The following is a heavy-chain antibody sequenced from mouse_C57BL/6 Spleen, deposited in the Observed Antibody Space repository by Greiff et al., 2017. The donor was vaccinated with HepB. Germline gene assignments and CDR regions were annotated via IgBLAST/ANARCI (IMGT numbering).Heavy chain of an antibody. CDR2: IDPSDSYT. Sequence: QVQLQQPGAELVKPGASVKLSCKASGYTFTSYWMQWVKQRPGQGLEWIGEIDPSDSYTNYNQKFKGKATLTVDTSSSTAYMQLSSLTSEDSAVYYCARSKGRGSSDLYWYFDVWGTGTTVTVSS. CDR3: ARSKGRGSSDLYWYFDV. V-gene: IGHV1-50*01. D-gene: IGHD3-2*02. J-gene: IGHJ1*03. CDR1: GYTFTSYW.